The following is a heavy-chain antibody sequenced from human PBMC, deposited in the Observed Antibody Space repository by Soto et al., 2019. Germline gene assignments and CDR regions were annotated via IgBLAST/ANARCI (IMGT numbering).Heavy chain of an antibody. CDR1: GGTFSSYT. D-gene: IGHD3-3*01. V-gene: IGHV1-69*04. J-gene: IGHJ5*02. Sequence: SVKVSCKASGGTFSSYTISWVRQAPGQGLEWMGRIIPILGIANYAQKFQGRVTITADKSTSTAYMELSSLRSEDTAVYYCARDLDDFSYAYWFDPWGQGTLVTVSS. CDR3: ARDLDDFSYAYWFDP. CDR2: IIPILGIA.